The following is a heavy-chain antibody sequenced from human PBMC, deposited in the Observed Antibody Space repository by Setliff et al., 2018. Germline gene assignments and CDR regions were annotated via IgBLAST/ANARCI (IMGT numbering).Heavy chain of an antibody. Sequence: ASVKVSCKASGYAFTNYYMFWVRQAPGQGPEWMGTINTGGGSASIVDQFQGRVTMTRDTSTSTVYLELNSLRSDDTAVYYCVRGGLAAAGKKGVFGHWGQGTLVTVSS. V-gene: IGHV1-46*01. D-gene: IGHD6-13*01. J-gene: IGHJ4*02. CDR3: VRGGLAAAGKKGVFGH. CDR2: INTGGGSA. CDR1: GYAFTNYY.